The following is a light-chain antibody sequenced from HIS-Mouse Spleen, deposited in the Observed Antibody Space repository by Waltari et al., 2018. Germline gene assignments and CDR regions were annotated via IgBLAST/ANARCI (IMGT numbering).Light chain of an antibody. CDR3: QQRSNWLT. CDR1: QSVSSY. J-gene: IGKJ4*01. Sequence: EIVLTQSPATLSLSPGERATLSCRASQSVSSYLAWYQQKPGQAPRLLIYDASNRATGLPARFSGSGSGTDFTITISSLEPEDFAVYYCQQRSNWLTFGGGTKVKIK. V-gene: IGKV3-11*01. CDR2: DAS.